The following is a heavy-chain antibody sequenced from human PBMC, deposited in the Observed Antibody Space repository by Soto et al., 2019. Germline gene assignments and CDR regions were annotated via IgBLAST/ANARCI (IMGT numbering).Heavy chain of an antibody. Sequence: GGSLRLSCAASGFTFSSYAMSWVRQAPGKGLEWVSAISGSGGSTYYADSVKGRFTISRDNSKNTLYLQMNSLRSEDTAVYYCASPKQENNVDIVATVYYYYGMDVWGQGTTVTVSS. CDR2: ISGSGGST. CDR1: GFTFSSYA. D-gene: IGHD5-12*01. CDR3: ASPKQENNVDIVATVYYYYGMDV. J-gene: IGHJ6*02. V-gene: IGHV3-23*01.